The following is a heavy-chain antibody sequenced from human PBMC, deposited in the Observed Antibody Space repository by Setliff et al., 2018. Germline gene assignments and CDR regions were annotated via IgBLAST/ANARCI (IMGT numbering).Heavy chain of an antibody. D-gene: IGHD2-8*02. CDR3: TVYNTGSSKDHY. CDR2: IYHSGTT. V-gene: IGHV4-4*02. Sequence: SETLSLTCIVSGGSISSSNWWSWVRQPPGKGLEWIGEIYHSGTTNYNPSLKSRVTISVDTSKNQFSLKLSSVTAADTALYYCTVYNTGSSKDHYWGQGTPVTVSS. J-gene: IGHJ4*02. CDR1: GGSISSSNW.